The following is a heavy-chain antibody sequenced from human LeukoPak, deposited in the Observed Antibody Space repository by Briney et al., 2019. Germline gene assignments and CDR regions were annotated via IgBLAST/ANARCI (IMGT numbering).Heavy chain of an antibody. CDR2: ISYDGSNK. V-gene: IGHV3-30*03. J-gene: IGHJ4*02. CDR3: ARGVTVFHFDY. D-gene: IGHD3-3*01. CDR1: GFIFSYYG. Sequence: GGSLRLSCAASGFIFSYYGMHWVSQAPGKGLEWVAVISYDGSNKYYADSVEGRFTISRDNSKNTLYLQMNSPRAEDTAVYYCARGVTVFHFDYWGQGTLVTVSS.